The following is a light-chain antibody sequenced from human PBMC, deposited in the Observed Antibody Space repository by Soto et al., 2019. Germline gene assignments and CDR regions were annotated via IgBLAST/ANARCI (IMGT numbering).Light chain of an antibody. Sequence: QSVLTQPASVSGSPGQSITISCTGTSSDVGSYNLVSWYQQHPGKAPKLMIYEGSKRPAGVSNRFSGSKSDNTASLTVSGHQTEDKADYYCCSYACSSTFVVFGGGTQLIFL. CDR2: EGS. V-gene: IGLV2-23*03. J-gene: IGLJ2*01. CDR3: CSYACSSTFVV. CDR1: SSDVGSYNL.